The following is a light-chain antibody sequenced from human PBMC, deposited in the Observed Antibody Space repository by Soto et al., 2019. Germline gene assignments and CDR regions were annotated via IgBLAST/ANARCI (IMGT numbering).Light chain of an antibody. V-gene: IGKV1-39*01. CDR3: QQNDTATPWT. Sequence: DIQMTQSPSSLSASVGDRITITCRASQSISRYLNWYQHKPGKAPKLLINAASSLERGVPSRFSGGGSGTDFTLNISSLQPDDFAPYYCQQNDTATPWTFGHVTKLDI. CDR1: QSISRY. J-gene: IGKJ1*01. CDR2: AAS.